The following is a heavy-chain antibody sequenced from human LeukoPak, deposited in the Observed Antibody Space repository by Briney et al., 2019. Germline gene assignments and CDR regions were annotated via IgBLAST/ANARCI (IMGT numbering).Heavy chain of an antibody. V-gene: IGHV3-23*01. CDR1: GFTFSNHA. CDR3: AKAPHWGTLLLDF. J-gene: IGHJ4*02. Sequence: GGSLRLSCAASGFTFSNHAMSWVRRAPGRGLEWVSTISSTGGGTYYADSVKGRFTISRDNSKNTLYLQMNGLRAEDTAVYYCAKAPHWGTLLLDFWGQGTLVTVSS. CDR2: ISSTGGGT. D-gene: IGHD7-27*01.